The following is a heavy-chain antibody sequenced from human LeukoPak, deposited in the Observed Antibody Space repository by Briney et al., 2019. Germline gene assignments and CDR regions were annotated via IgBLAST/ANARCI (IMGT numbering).Heavy chain of an antibody. V-gene: IGHV1-46*01. Sequence: ASVKVSCKASGYTFTSYYMHWVRQAPGQGLEWMGIINPSGGSTSYAQKFQGRVTMTRDTSTSTVYMELSSLRSEDTAVYYCARDRGSSTSYYYMDVWGKGTTVTISS. J-gene: IGHJ6*03. CDR2: INPSGGST. CDR3: ARDRGSSTSYYYMDV. CDR1: GYTFTSYY. D-gene: IGHD2-2*01.